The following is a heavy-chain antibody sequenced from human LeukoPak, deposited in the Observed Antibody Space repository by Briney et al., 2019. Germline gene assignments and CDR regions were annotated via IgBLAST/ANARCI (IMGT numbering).Heavy chain of an antibody. CDR3: AKDRPTVTTGDDY. V-gene: IGHV3-30*02. CDR2: IRYDGSNK. CDR1: GFTFSSYG. Sequence: PGGSLRLSCAASGFTFSSYGMHWVRQAPSKGLEWVAFIRYDGSNKYYADSVKGRFTISRDNSKNTLYLQMNSLRAEDTAVYYCAKDRPTVTTGDDYWGQGTLVTVSS. J-gene: IGHJ4*02. D-gene: IGHD4-17*01.